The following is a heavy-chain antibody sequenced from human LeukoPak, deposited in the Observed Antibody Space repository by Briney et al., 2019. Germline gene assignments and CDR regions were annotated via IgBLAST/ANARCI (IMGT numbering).Heavy chain of an antibody. CDR2: ISDSGVST. Sequence: GGSLRLSCAASGFTFSSYAMSWVRQAPGKGLEWGSVISDSGVSTYYVDFVKGRFTISRDNSKNTLYLQMHSLRAADTAVYYCVTNYQLHDYWGQGTLVTVSS. V-gene: IGHV3-23*01. J-gene: IGHJ4*02. D-gene: IGHD1-1*01. CDR1: GFTFSSYA. CDR3: VTNYQLHDY.